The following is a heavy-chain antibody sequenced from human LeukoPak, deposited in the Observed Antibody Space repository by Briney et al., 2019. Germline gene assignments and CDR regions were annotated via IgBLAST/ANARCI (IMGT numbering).Heavy chain of an antibody. J-gene: IGHJ4*02. V-gene: IGHV4-59*02. D-gene: IGHD3-16*01. CDR2: IYYSESA. CDR1: GDSVSSYY. Sequence: KPSETLSLTCTVSGDSVSSYYWSWIRQPPGKRLEWIGCIYYSESATYNPSLKSRVTISLDTSKNQFFLKLSSVTAADTAVYYCARKRSFGLWGQGTLVTVSS. CDR3: ARKRSFGL.